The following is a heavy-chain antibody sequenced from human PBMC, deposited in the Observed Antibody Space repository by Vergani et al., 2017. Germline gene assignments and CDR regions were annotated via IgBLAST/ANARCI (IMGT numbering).Heavy chain of an antibody. D-gene: IGHD5-24*01. CDR1: GLTFSSHA. CDR3: GRGSDNYN. J-gene: IGHJ4*02. V-gene: IGHV3-23*04. Sequence: EVQLVESGGGLVQPGGYLRLSCVSSGLTFSSHAMSWVRQVHGKGLEWVSSIKNTGDSTHYADSVKGRFTISRDNSQNTLYLQMNSLRVEDTAVYYCGRGSDNYNWGQGTLVTVSS. CDR2: IKNTGDST.